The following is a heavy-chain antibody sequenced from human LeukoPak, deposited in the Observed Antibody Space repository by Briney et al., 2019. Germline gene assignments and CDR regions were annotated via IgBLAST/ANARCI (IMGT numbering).Heavy chain of an antibody. J-gene: IGHJ4*02. CDR3: AKDEYSSSWSGRKTVTHYFDY. Sequence: GGSLRLSCAASGFTFSSYGMHWVRQAPGKGLEWVAFIRYDGSNKYYADSVKGRFTISRDNSKNTLYLQMNSLRAEDTAVYYCAKDEYSSSWSGRKTVTHYFDYWGQGTLVTVSS. V-gene: IGHV3-30*02. CDR2: IRYDGSNK. CDR1: GFTFSSYG. D-gene: IGHD6-13*01.